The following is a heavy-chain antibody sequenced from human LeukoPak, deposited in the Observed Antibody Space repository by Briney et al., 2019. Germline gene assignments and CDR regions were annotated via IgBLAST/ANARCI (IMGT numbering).Heavy chain of an antibody. CDR1: GFTFSSYE. D-gene: IGHD3-9*01. V-gene: IGHV3-48*03. CDR3: AKDLGDYNAPGGY. Sequence: GGSLRLSCAASGFTFSSYEMNWVRQAPGKGLGWVSYISSSGSTIYYADSVKGRFTISRDNSKNTLYLQMNSLRAEDTAVYYCAKDLGDYNAPGGYWGQGTLVTVSS. CDR2: ISSSGSTI. J-gene: IGHJ4*02.